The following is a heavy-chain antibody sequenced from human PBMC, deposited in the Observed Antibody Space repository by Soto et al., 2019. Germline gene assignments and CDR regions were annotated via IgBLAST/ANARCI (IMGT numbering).Heavy chain of an antibody. V-gene: IGHV1-69*01. CDR3: ARVPGTMVRGHYVAR. J-gene: IGHJ4*02. CDR2: IIPAFGTA. D-gene: IGHD3-10*01. Sequence: QVQLVQSGAEERKPGSSVKVSCQASGDTFNSYAINWVRQAPGQGLEFMGGIIPAFGTANYAQQFQGRVTITADDSTSTDYMELGSLTSEDTAIYYCARVPGTMVRGHYVARWGQGTLVTVSS. CDR1: GDTFNSYA.